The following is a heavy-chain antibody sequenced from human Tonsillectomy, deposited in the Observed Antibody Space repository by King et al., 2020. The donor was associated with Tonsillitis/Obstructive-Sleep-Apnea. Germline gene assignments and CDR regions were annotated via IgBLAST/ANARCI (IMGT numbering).Heavy chain of an antibody. V-gene: IGHV4-59*01. D-gene: IGHD6-13*01. CDR2: IYYSGST. CDR3: AREQIAAAGRLHNWFDP. CDR1: SGSISSYY. Sequence: VQLQESGPGLVKPSETLSLTCTVSSGSISSYYWSWIRQPPGKGLEWIGDIYYSGSTNYNPSLKSRVTISVDTSKNQFSLKLSSVTAADTAVYYCAREQIAAAGRLHNWFDPWGQGTLVTVSS. J-gene: IGHJ5*02.